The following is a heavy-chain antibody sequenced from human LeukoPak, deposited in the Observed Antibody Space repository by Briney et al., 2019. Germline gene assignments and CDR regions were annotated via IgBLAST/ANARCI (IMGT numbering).Heavy chain of an antibody. V-gene: IGHV3-30*18. CDR2: ISYDGSNK. Sequence: QSGGSLRLSCAASGFTFSSYGMHWVRQAPGKGLEWVAVISYDGSNKYYAASVKGRFTISRDNSKNTLYLQMNSLRAEDTAVYYCAKGRMEHIVVVTAIDYWGQGILVIVSS. CDR3: AKGRMEHIVVVTAIDY. J-gene: IGHJ4*02. CDR1: GFTFSSYG. D-gene: IGHD2-21*02.